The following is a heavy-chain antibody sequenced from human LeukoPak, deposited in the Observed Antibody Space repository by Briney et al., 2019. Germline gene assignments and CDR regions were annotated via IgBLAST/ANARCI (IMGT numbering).Heavy chain of an antibody. CDR1: GFTFSSYG. Sequence: GGSLRLSCAASGFTFSSYGMHWVRQAPGKGLEWVAVISYDGSNKYYADSVKGRFTISRDNSKNTLYLQMNSLRAEDTAVYYCARIYLGSSGWYYFDYWGQGTLVTVSS. CDR2: ISYDGSNK. CDR3: ARIYLGSSGWYYFDY. D-gene: IGHD6-19*01. J-gene: IGHJ4*02. V-gene: IGHV3-30*03.